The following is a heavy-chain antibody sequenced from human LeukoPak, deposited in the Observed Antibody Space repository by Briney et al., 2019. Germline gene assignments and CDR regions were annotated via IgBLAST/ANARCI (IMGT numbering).Heavy chain of an antibody. CDR2: IWYDGRNK. Sequence: GGPLRLSCAASGFTFSSYGMHWVPRSPGKALEGVAVIWYDGRNKYYADPVKGRFTISRDNSKNTLYLQMNSLRAEDTAVYYCAKEPGYYDSSGYYCDYWGQGTLVTVSS. CDR3: AKEPGYYDSSGYYCDY. V-gene: IGHV3-33*06. D-gene: IGHD3-22*01. J-gene: IGHJ4*02. CDR1: GFTFSSYG.